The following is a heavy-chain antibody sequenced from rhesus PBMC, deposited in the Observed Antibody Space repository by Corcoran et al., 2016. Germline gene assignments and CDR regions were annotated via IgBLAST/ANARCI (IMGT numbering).Heavy chain of an antibody. J-gene: IGHJ6*01. CDR1: GGSISSNY. CDR2: IYGGSGST. D-gene: IGHD3-16*01. CDR3: ARYRGSRLDS. V-gene: IGHV4-147*01. Sequence: QVQLQESGPGLVKPSETLSLTCAVSGGSISSNYWSWIRQSPGKGLEWIGYIYGGSGSTSYNPSRKSRVTISTDTSKNQFSLKLSSVTAADTAVYYCARYRGSRLDSWGQGVVVTVSS.